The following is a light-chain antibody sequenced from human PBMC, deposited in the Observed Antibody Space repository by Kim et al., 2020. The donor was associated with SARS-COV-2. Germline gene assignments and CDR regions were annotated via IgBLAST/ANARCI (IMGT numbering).Light chain of an antibody. CDR3: QSYDISLNDWV. Sequence: QRVTIYCTGSSSNIGAGYAVHWYQHLPRTAPKLLIHDDINRPSGVPDRISGSKSGTSASLAIAGLQAEDEADYYCQSYDISLNDWVFGGGTQLTVL. CDR2: DDI. V-gene: IGLV1-40*01. CDR1: SSNIGAGYA. J-gene: IGLJ3*02.